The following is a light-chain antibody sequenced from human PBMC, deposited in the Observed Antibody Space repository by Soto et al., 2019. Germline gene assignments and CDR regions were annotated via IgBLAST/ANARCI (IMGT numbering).Light chain of an antibody. CDR3: QQYYSPPWT. CDR1: QSVLYSSNNKHY. J-gene: IGKJ1*01. V-gene: IGKV4-1*01. Sequence: DIVMTQSPDSLAVSLGERATINCKSSQSVLYSSNNKHYLAWYQQKPEQPPKLLIYWASTRESGVPDRFSGRGSGTDFTLTISIRQAEDGAVYYCQQYYSPPWTLGQGTKVEIK. CDR2: WAS.